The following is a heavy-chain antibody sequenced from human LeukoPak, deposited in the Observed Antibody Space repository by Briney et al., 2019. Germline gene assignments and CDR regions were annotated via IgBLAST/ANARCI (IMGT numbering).Heavy chain of an antibody. CDR1: GFTFSSYW. V-gene: IGHV3-7*01. CDR2: IKQDGSEK. D-gene: IGHD4-11*01. Sequence: PGGSLRLSCAASGFTFSSYWMSWVRQAPGKGLEWVANIKQDGSEKYYVDSVKGRFTISRDNAKNSLYLQMNSLRAEDRAVNYCARDDYSNYVGILDDWGQGTLVSVSS. J-gene: IGHJ4*02. CDR3: ARDDYSNYVGILDD.